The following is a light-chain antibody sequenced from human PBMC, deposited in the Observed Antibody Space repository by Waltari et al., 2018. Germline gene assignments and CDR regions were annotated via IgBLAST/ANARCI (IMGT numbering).Light chain of an antibody. CDR3: SSYAGSSVWV. CDR2: GVT. J-gene: IGLJ3*02. CDR1: SSDIGNYDY. V-gene: IGLV2-8*01. Sequence: QSALTQPPSASGSPGQSVTISCTGSSSDIGNYDYVAWYQQRPDKAPELMIYGVTKRPAGVPDRFAGSRSGNTASLTVSGLQAADEADYYCSSYAGSSVWVFGGGTKLTVV.